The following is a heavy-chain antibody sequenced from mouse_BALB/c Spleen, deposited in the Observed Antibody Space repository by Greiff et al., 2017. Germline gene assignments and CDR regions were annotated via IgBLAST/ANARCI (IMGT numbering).Heavy chain of an antibody. J-gene: IGHJ1*01. CDR1: GYSFTSYY. Sequence: VQLQQSGPELMKPGASVKISCKASGYSFTSYYMHWVKQSHGKSLEWIGYIDPFNGGTSYNQKFKGKATLTVDKSSSTAYMHLSSLTSEDSAVYYCARWGNWYFDVWGAGTTVTVSS. CDR3: ARWGNWYFDV. V-gene: IGHV1S135*01. CDR2: IDPFNGGT.